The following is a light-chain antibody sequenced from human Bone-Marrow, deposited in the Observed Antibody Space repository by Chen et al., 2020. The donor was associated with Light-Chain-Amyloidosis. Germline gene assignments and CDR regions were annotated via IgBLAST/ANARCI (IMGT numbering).Light chain of an antibody. Sequence: QSALPPPASVSACPGQTITISGTGTRSDVGGEKHVSWYQQHPDKAPKLMIYEVTNRPSWVPDRFSGSKSDNTASLTISGLQTEDEADYFCSSVTINNTLVFGSGTRVTVL. CDR2: EVT. V-gene: IGLV2-14*01. CDR3: SSVTINNTLV. J-gene: IGLJ1*01. CDR1: RSDVGGEKH.